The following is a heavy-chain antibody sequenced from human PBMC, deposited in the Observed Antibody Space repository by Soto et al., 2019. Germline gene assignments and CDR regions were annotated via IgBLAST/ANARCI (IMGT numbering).Heavy chain of an antibody. CDR3: ARATVQTLYYYYCMDV. Sequence: KVSLKASGYMFLDSYIHWMRQAPGQGLEWMGWINPNSGDTIYAQKFQGRVTMTRDTSISTAYMELSSLRYDDTAVYYCARATVQTLYYYYCMDVWGQGTTVTV. CDR1: GYMFLDSY. V-gene: IGHV1-2*02. D-gene: IGHD3-16*01. CDR2: INPNSGDT. J-gene: IGHJ6*02.